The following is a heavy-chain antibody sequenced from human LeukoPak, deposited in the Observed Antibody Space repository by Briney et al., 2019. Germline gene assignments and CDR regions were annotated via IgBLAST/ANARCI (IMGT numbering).Heavy chain of an antibody. CDR3: VRDFDDGNYALRY. D-gene: IGHD4-17*01. CDR2: IYRSGGT. CDR1: GDSVGSSVSGNSR. J-gene: IGHJ4*02. Sequence: SETLSLTCAVSGDSVGSSVSGNSRWNWVRQTPGNGLEWIGEIYRSGGTHYNPALRRRVTMSLDRSKNHLSLNVRSVTAADTAVYYCVRDFDDGNYALRYWGQGTLVTVSS. V-gene: IGHV4-4*02.